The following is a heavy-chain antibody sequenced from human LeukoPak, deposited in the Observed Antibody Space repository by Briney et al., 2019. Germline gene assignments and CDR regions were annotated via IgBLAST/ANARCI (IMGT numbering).Heavy chain of an antibody. CDR2: IYYSGST. CDR3: ARLDPAEGLNFDY. CDR1: GGSISSSSYY. D-gene: IGHD6-13*01. V-gene: IGHV4-39*01. J-gene: IGHJ4*02. Sequence: PSETLSLTCTVSGGSISSSSYYWGWIRQPPGKGLEWIGSIYYSGSTYYNPSLKSRATISVDTSKNQFSLKLSSVTAADTAVYHCARLDPAEGLNFDYWGQGTLVTVSS.